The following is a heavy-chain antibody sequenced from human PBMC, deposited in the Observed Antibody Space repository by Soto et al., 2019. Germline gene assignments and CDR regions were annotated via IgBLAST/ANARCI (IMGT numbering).Heavy chain of an antibody. V-gene: IGHV4-4*02. J-gene: IGHJ6*02. Sequence: QVQLQESGPGLVKPSGTLSLTCAVSGCSISSSNWWSWVRQPPGKGLEWMGEIYHSGSTNYNPSLKSRVTLSVDKSKTHFSLKRSSVTAADTAVYSCARVRGSYYYGMDVWGQGTTVTVSS. CDR1: GCSISSSNW. CDR3: ARVRGSYYYGMDV. CDR2: IYHSGST. D-gene: IGHD1-26*01.